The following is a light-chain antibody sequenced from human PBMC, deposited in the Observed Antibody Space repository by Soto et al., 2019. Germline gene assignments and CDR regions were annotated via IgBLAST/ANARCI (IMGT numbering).Light chain of an antibody. Sequence: DIQMTQSPSALSASTGDRVTITCQASQEIRNYLNWYQQKPGKAPKLLIYDASKLQTGVPSRFRGSGSGTTFTFIISSLQPEDFAIYYCQQYDKLVTFGQGTKVEMK. CDR2: DAS. CDR1: QEIRNY. V-gene: IGKV1-33*01. CDR3: QQYDKLVT. J-gene: IGKJ1*01.